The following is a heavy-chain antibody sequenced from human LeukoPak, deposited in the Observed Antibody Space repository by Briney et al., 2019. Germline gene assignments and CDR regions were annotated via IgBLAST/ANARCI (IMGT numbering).Heavy chain of an antibody. D-gene: IGHD3-22*01. CDR3: ARAIRYDSNGYYFSPEEYFQH. CDR1: GGSISSGSYY. V-gene: IGHV4-61*02. Sequence: SQTLSLTCTVSGGSISSGSYYWSWIRQPAGKGLEWIARIYISGSSNYNPSLKSRVTISVDTSKNQFSLKLSSVTAADTAVYYCARAIRYDSNGYYFSPEEYFQHWGQGTLVTVSS. CDR2: IYISGSS. J-gene: IGHJ1*01.